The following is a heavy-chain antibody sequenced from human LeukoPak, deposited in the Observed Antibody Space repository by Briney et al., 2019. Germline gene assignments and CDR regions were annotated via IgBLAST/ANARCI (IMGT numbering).Heavy chain of an antibody. J-gene: IGHJ4*02. CDR2: NYHSGRT. CDR3: ARKYSRGWFRGNYFDY. V-gene: IGHV4-4*02. D-gene: IGHD6-19*01. Sequence: SGTLSLNCAVSGGSNSSSNWWRRVRQPPVKGLEWIGENYHSGRTNYNPSLNSGVTISVDKSNNQFSLKLISVTAADTAVYYCARKYSRGWFRGNYFDYWGQGSLVTVSS. CDR1: GGSNSSSNW.